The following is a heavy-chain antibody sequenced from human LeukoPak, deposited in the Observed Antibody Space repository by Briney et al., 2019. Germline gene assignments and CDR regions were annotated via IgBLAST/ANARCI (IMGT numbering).Heavy chain of an antibody. CDR1: GGSISSSNYY. J-gene: IGHJ5*02. CDR3: ARHGGFSSGWYGSFDP. D-gene: IGHD6-19*01. V-gene: IGHV4-39*01. Sequence: SETLSLTCTVSGGSISSSNYYWGWIRQPPGKGLEWIGSRYYTGDTYYNPSLKSRVTISLDTSKNQFSLRLSSVTAADTAVYYCARHGGFSSGWYGSFDPWGQGTLVTVSS. CDR2: RYYTGDT.